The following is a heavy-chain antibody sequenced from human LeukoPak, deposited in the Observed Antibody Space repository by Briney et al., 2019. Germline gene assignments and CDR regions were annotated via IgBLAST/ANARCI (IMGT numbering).Heavy chain of an antibody. J-gene: IGHJ4*02. CDR3: ARGASGSYHYFDY. V-gene: IGHV4-4*07. D-gene: IGHD1-26*01. Sequence: SETLSLTCTVSGGSISSYYWSWIRQPAGKGLEWSGRIYTSGSTNYNPSLKSRVTLSLDTSNNQFSLKLSSVTAADTAVYYCARGASGSYHYFDYWGQGTLVTVSS. CDR2: IYTSGST. CDR1: GGSISSYY.